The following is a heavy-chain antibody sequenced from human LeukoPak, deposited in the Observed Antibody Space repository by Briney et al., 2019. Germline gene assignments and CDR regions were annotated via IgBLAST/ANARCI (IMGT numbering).Heavy chain of an antibody. CDR2: INHGGST. D-gene: IGHD2-15*01. J-gene: IGHJ4*02. Sequence: SETLSLTCAVSGGSFSDYWGWIRQPPGKGLEWIGKINHGGSTNYNPSLKSRVTISVETSKKQFSLKLSSVTAADTAVYYCARAPYCSGGSCSRFDYWGQGTLVTVSS. V-gene: IGHV4-34*01. CDR1: GGSFSDY. CDR3: ARAPYCSGGSCSRFDY.